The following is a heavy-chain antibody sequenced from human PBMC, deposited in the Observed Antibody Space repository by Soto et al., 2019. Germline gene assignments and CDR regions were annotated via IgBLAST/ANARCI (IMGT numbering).Heavy chain of an antibody. J-gene: IGHJ6*02. D-gene: IGHD6-6*01. Sequence: XECLRLSCAASGFTFSSNYMSWVRQAPGKGLEWVSVIYSGVITVYADSVKGRFTISRDNSNNTLYLQMNNLRGEDTAVYYCVRDFGSSSEGGMDLWGQGTTVTVSS. CDR1: GFTFSSNY. CDR3: VRDFGSSSEGGMDL. CDR2: IYSGVIT. V-gene: IGHV3-53*01.